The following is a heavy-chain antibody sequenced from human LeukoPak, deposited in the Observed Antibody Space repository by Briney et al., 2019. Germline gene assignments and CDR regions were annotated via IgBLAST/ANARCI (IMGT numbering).Heavy chain of an antibody. Sequence: PSETLSLTCTVSGGSISSRSYYWGWIRQPPGKGLEWIGSIYYSGTTYYNPSLKSRVTISVDTSKNQFSLKLTSVTAADTAVYYCARHLYSGNSPIDYWGQGTLVIVSS. J-gene: IGHJ4*02. CDR2: IYYSGTT. CDR1: GGSISSRSYY. D-gene: IGHD1-26*01. CDR3: ARHLYSGNSPIDY. V-gene: IGHV4-39*01.